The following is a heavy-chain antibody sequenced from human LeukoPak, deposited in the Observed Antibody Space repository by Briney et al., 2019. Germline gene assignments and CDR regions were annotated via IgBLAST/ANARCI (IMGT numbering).Heavy chain of an antibody. CDR3: AKEDVDYYGSGSYR. V-gene: IGHV3-7*03. Sequence: SGGSLRLSCAASGITFSSLWMSWFRQAPGKGLEWVADIKHDGSEEHYVASVKGRFTISRDNSKNTLYLQMNSLRAEDTAVYYCAKEDVDYYGSGSYRWGQGTLVTVSS. J-gene: IGHJ4*02. CDR1: GITFSSLW. D-gene: IGHD3-10*01. CDR2: IKHDGSEE.